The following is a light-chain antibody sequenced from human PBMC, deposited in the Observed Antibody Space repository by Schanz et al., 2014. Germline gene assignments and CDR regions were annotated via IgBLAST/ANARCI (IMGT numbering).Light chain of an antibody. V-gene: IGKV3-20*01. Sequence: EIVMTQSPATLSLSPGERATLSCRASQSVSSSYFAWYQQKPGQAPSLLIYAASSMATGIPDRFSGSGSGTDFTLTISSLQPDEFAAYYCQQYTSHSTFGQGTKVQIK. J-gene: IGKJ1*01. CDR1: QSVSSSY. CDR2: AAS. CDR3: QQYTSHST.